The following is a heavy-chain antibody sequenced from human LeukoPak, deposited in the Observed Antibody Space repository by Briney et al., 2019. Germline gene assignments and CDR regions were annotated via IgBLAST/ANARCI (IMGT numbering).Heavy chain of an antibody. Sequence: GGSLRPSCAGSGFTFSTFKINWVRQAPGKGVGGVLYISISSSTIHYADSVKGRFTISRDNAKNSLYLQMNSLRAEDTAVYYCARDRGGIGAFFDPWGQGTLVTVSS. CDR1: GFTFSTFK. J-gene: IGHJ5*02. V-gene: IGHV3-48*01. CDR2: ISISSSTI. D-gene: IGHD6-13*01. CDR3: ARDRGGIGAFFDP.